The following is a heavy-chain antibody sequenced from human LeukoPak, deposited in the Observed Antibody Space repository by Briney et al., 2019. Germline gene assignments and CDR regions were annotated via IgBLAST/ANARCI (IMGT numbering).Heavy chain of an antibody. Sequence: GGSLRLSCAASGFTFNNYQMNWVRQAPGKGLECISYISSSGRTIYYADSLKGRFTVSRDNAKNSLYLRMNNLRAEDTAVYYCARGGYYFDYWGQGTLVTVSS. CDR3: ARGGYYFDY. CDR2: ISSSGRTI. J-gene: IGHJ4*02. D-gene: IGHD3-10*01. V-gene: IGHV3-48*03. CDR1: GFTFNNYQ.